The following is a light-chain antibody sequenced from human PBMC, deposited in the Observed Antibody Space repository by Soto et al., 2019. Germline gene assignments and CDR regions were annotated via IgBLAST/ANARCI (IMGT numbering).Light chain of an antibody. Sequence: DIVMTQSPDSLAVSLGERATINCKSSQSVLYSSNNMNYLAWYQQKPGQPPKLLIYWASTRESGVPDRFSGSGSGTDFTLTISSLQAVDVAVYYCQQYYISPLTFGGGTKVEI. CDR3: QQYYISPLT. V-gene: IGKV4-1*01. CDR2: WAS. CDR1: QSVLYSSNNMNY. J-gene: IGKJ4*01.